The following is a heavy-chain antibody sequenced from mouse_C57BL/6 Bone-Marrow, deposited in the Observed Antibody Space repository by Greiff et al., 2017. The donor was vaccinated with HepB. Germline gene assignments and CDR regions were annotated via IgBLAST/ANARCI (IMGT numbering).Heavy chain of an antibody. CDR3: ASYYDYDAWYFDV. V-gene: IGHV1-66*01. CDR2: IYPGSGNT. CDR1: GYSFTSYY. J-gene: IGHJ1*03. D-gene: IGHD2-4*01. Sequence: VQLQHSGPELVKPGASVKISCKASGYSFTSYYIHWVKQRPGQGLEWIGWIYPGSGNTKYNEKFKGKATLTADTSSSTAYIQLSSLTSEDSAVYYCASYYDYDAWYFDVWGTGTTVTVSS.